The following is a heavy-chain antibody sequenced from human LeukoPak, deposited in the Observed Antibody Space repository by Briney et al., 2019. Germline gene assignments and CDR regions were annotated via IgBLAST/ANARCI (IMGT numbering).Heavy chain of an antibody. CDR3: ARGPSGITMVRGVVDY. Sequence: SSETLSLTCTVSGGSISSSSYYWGWIRQPPGKGLEWIGSIYYSGSTYYNPSLKSRVTISVDTSKNQFSLKLSSVTAADTAVYYCARGPSGITMVRGVVDYWGQGTLVTVSS. CDR2: IYYSGST. D-gene: IGHD3-10*01. V-gene: IGHV4-39*01. CDR1: GGSISSSSYY. J-gene: IGHJ4*02.